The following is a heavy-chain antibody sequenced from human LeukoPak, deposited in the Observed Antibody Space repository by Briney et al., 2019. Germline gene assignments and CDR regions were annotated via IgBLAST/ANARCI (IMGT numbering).Heavy chain of an antibody. V-gene: IGHV3-23*01. J-gene: IGHJ4*02. CDR3: AKRGYCSGGACYSGAAPHFDY. Sequence: GGSLRLSCAASGFTFSNYATSWVRQAPGKGLEWVSAIRGTADNAYYADSVKGRFTISRDNSKSTLYQQMNSLRAEDTAVYYCAKRGYCSGGACYSGAAPHFDYWGQGTLVTVSS. D-gene: IGHD2-15*01. CDR1: GFTFSNYA. CDR2: IRGTADNA.